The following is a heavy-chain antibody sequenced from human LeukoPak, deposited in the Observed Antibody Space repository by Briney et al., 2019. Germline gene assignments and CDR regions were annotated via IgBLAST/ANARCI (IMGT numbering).Heavy chain of an antibody. D-gene: IGHD3-10*01. J-gene: IGHJ4*02. CDR3: ARGSSYYYGSGSYYSPLDY. CDR2: ISYDGSNK. Sequence: PGGSLRLSCAASRFTLSSYAMSWVRQAPGKGLEWVAVISYDGSNKYYADSVKGRFTISRDNSKNTLYLQMNSLRAEDTAVYYCARGSSYYYGSGSYYSPLDYWGQGTLVTVSS. CDR1: RFTLSSYA. V-gene: IGHV3-30-3*01.